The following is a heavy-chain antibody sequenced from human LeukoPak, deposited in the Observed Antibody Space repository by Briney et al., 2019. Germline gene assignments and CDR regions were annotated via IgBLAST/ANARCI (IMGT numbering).Heavy chain of an antibody. CDR1: GYTFTSHG. V-gene: IGHV1-18*01. Sequence: ASVKVSCKASGYTFTSHGISWVRQAPGQGLEWMGWISAYNGNTNYAQKLQGRVTMTTDTSTSTAYMELRSLRSDDTAVYYCARDSCSSTSCYYFDYWGQGTLVTVSS. CDR2: ISAYNGNT. D-gene: IGHD2-2*01. CDR3: ARDSCSSTSCYYFDY. J-gene: IGHJ4*02.